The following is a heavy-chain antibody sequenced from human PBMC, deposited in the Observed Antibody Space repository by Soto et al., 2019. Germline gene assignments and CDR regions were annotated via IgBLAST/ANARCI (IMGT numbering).Heavy chain of an antibody. V-gene: IGHV1-2*04. J-gene: IGHJ3*02. Sequence: ASVKVSCKASGYTFTGYYMHWVRQAPGQGLEWMGWINPNSGGTNYAQKFQGWVTMTRDTSISTAYMELSRLRSDDTAVYYCARLGYCSGGSCSYDAFDIWGQGTMVTVSS. CDR2: INPNSGGT. CDR1: GYTFTGYY. CDR3: ARLGYCSGGSCSYDAFDI. D-gene: IGHD2-15*01.